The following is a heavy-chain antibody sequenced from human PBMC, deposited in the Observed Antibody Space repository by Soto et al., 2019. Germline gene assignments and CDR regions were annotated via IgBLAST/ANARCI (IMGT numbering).Heavy chain of an antibody. Sequence: EVQLVESGGGLVQPGGSLRLSCAASGFTFSRYSMTWVRQAPGKGLECVAYISGSDNAIVYAESVRGRFAVSRDNVKRLMYLQMSSLRDEDTAIYYCAKLASWGLDYLDSWCQGNLVTVSS. CDR1: GFTFSRYS. V-gene: IGHV3-48*02. D-gene: IGHD6-6*01. J-gene: IGHJ4*02. CDR2: ISGSDNAI. CDR3: AKLASWGLDYLDS.